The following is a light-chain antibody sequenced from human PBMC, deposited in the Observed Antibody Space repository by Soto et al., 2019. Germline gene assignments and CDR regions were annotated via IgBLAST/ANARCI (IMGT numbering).Light chain of an antibody. J-gene: IGKJ1*01. V-gene: IGKV3-15*01. CDR2: GAS. CDR1: QSVSSN. Sequence: EMVMTQSPATLSVSPGERATLSCRASQSVSSNLAWYQQKPGQAPRXLIYGASPRATGIPVRFSGSGSGTVFTLTISSLQSEDFGVYYCQQYNKWPWTFGQGTKVDIK. CDR3: QQYNKWPWT.